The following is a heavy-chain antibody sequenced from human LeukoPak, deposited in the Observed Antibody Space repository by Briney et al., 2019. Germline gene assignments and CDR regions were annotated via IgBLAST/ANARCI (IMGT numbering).Heavy chain of an antibody. D-gene: IGHD2-21*02. V-gene: IGHV1-46*01. CDR2: INPSGGST. CDR1: GYTFSDYY. J-gene: IGHJ4*02. Sequence: VASVKVSCKASGYTFSDYYIHWVRQAPGQGLEWMGMINPSGGSTSYAQKFQGRVTMTRDTSTSTVYMDLNSLRSDDTAVYYCARGYCSGDCFTLFDYWGQGTLVTVSS. CDR3: ARGYCSGDCFTLFDY.